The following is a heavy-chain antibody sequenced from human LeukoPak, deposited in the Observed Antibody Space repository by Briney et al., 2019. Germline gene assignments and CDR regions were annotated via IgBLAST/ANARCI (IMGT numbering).Heavy chain of an antibody. V-gene: IGHV5-51*01. J-gene: IGHJ4*02. CDR1: GYSFTSYW. CDR2: IYPGDSDT. Sequence: GESLKISCKGSGYSFTSYWIGWVRQMPGKGLEWMGIIYPGDSDTRYSPSFQGQVTISADKSISTAYLQWSSLKASDTAMYYCARRCRGSGCLEGFDYWGQGTLVTVSS. CDR3: ARRCRGSGCLEGFDY. D-gene: IGHD6-19*01.